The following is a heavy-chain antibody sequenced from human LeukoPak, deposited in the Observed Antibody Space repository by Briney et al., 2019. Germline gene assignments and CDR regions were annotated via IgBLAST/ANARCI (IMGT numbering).Heavy chain of an antibody. CDR3: ARGGSRVVTYGNFDY. CDR2: ISTYSGNT. CDR1: GYTFTSYA. J-gene: IGHJ4*02. Sequence: GASVKVSCKPSGYTFTSYAISWLRQAPGQGLEWMGWISTYSGNTNYAQKLQGRITMTIETSTSTAYMELRRLRSDDTAVYYCARGGSRVVTYGNFDYWGQGTLVTVSS. D-gene: IGHD2-21*02. V-gene: IGHV1-18*01.